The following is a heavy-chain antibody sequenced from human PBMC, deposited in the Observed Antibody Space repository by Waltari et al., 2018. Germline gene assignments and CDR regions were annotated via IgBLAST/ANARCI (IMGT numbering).Heavy chain of an antibody. CDR3: ARLSYDTGSYYFDF. V-gene: IGHV4-59*08. Sequence: QVQLQESGPGLVKPSVTLSLTRTVSGDSIRNFFWSWIRPPPGKGLEWIGYIYYTGSTNFNPSLRSRVTISVDTSKNQFSLKLSSVTAADTAVYYCARLSYDTGSYYFDFWGQGTLVTVSS. CDR1: GDSIRNFF. J-gene: IGHJ4*02. CDR2: IYYTGST. D-gene: IGHD3-22*01.